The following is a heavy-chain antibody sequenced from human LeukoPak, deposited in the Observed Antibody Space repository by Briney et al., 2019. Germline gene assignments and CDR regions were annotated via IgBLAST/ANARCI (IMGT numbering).Heavy chain of an antibody. Sequence: PSETLSLTCTVSGGSISSSSAYWGWIRQPPGKGLEWIGSTYYSKNKYYNPSLKSRVTISADTSKNPFSLTLGSVSATDTAVYYCVSPRGFSYGYFDYWGQGTLVTVSS. J-gene: IGHJ4*02. CDR1: GGSISSSSAY. V-gene: IGHV4-39*01. D-gene: IGHD5-18*01. CDR3: VSPRGFSYGYFDY. CDR2: TYYSKNK.